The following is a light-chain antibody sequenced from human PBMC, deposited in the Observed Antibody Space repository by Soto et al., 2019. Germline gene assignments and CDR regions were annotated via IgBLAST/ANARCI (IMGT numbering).Light chain of an antibody. J-gene: IGKJ1*01. Sequence: IVLTQSPGTLSLSPGERSTLSCRASQTVSSSYLAWYQQKHGQAPRLLMYGASSRATGIPDRFSGSGSGTDFTLTISRLEPEDFAVYYGQRYGTSPGTVGQANKLEPK. CDR3: QRYGTSPGT. CDR1: QTVSSSY. V-gene: IGKV3-20*01. CDR2: GAS.